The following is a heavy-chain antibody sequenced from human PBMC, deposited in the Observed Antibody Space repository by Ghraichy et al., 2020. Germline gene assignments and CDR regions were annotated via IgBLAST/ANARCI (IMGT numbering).Heavy chain of an antibody. CDR1: GFTFSSYG. J-gene: IGHJ4*02. CDR3: AKEWGGRQWLPDYFDY. Sequence: GGSLRLSCAASGFTFSSYGMHWVRQAPGKGLEWVAVISYDGSNKYYADSVKGRFTISRDNSRNTLYLRMNSLRAEDTAVYYCAKEWGGRQWLPDYFDYWGQGTLVTVSS. CDR2: ISYDGSNK. V-gene: IGHV3-30*18. D-gene: IGHD6-19*01.